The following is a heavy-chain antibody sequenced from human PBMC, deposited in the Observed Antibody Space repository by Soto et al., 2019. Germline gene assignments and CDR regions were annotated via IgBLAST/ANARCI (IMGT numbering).Heavy chain of an antibody. CDR1: GGSFSGYY. CDR3: ARGGDMVRGVIPFDY. J-gene: IGHJ4*02. D-gene: IGHD3-10*01. CDR2: INHSGST. Sequence: SETQSLTCTVSGGSFSGYYWSWIRQRPGKGLEWIGEINHSGSTNYNPSLKSRVTISVDTSKNQFSLKLSSVTAADMAVYYCARGGDMVRGVIPFDYWGQGNLVTVSS. V-gene: IGHV4-34*01.